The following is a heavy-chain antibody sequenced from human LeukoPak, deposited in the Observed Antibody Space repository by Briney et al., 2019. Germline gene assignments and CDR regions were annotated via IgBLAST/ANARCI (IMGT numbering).Heavy chain of an antibody. CDR2: ISSSSSYI. D-gene: IGHD5-12*01. CDR3: ARDPVDIVATLDY. Sequence: GGSLRLSCAASGFTFSSYSMNWVRQAPGKGLEWVSSISSSSSYIYYADSVKGRFTISRDNAENSLYLQMNSLRAEDTAVYYCARDPVDIVATLDYWGQGTLVTVSS. CDR1: GFTFSSYS. J-gene: IGHJ4*02. V-gene: IGHV3-21*01.